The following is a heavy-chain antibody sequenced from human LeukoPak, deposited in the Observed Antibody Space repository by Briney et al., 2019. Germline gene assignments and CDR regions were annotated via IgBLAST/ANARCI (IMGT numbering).Heavy chain of an antibody. CDR1: GGSISSYY. J-gene: IGHJ4*02. Sequence: SETLSLTCTVSGGSISSYYWSWIRQPPGKGLEWIGYIYYSGSTNYNPSLKSRVTISVDTSKNQYSLKLSSVTAADTAVYYCTRAVAGHFDCWGQGTLVTVSS. D-gene: IGHD6-19*01. CDR2: IYYSGST. CDR3: TRAVAGHFDC. V-gene: IGHV4-59*01.